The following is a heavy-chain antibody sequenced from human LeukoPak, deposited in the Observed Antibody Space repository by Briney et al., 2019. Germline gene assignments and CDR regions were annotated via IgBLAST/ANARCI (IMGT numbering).Heavy chain of an antibody. J-gene: IGHJ4*02. D-gene: IGHD1-26*01. Sequence: ASVKXXXXXSXXTFTSYYIXWVRQAPGQGREWXGXINPNGAGTTYAQKFQGRVTITRETSTSTVYMELSSLISEDMAVYYCARDCMVGATRLYYFDYWGQGTLVTVSS. CDR1: XXTFTSYY. CDR3: ARDCMVGATRLYYFDY. V-gene: IGHV1-46*01. CDR2: INPNGAGT.